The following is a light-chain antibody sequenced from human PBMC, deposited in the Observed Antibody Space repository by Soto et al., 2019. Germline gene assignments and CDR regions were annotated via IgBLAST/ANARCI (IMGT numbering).Light chain of an antibody. Sequence: EIVMTQSPATLPVSPGERATLSCRASQSVSTNLAWYQQKPGQAPILLIYGASTRAGGVPARFSGRGSGTEFTLTISSLQSEDFAVYYCQQYDNWPPWTFGQGTKVEIK. CDR3: QQYDNWPPWT. CDR1: QSVSTN. J-gene: IGKJ1*01. V-gene: IGKV3-15*01. CDR2: GAS.